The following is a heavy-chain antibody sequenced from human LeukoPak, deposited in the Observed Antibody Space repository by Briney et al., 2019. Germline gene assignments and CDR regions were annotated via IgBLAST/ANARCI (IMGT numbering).Heavy chain of an antibody. D-gene: IGHD5-24*01. CDR2: INPNSGGT. CDR1: GYTFTGYY. J-gene: IGHJ3*02. Sequence: APVKVSCKASGYTFTGYYTHWVRHAPGQGLEWMGWINPNSGGTNYAQKFQGRVTLTRDTSISTAYMELSSLRSEDTAVYYCARVRDGYNDAFDIWGEGTMVTVSS. V-gene: IGHV1-2*02. CDR3: ARVRDGYNDAFDI.